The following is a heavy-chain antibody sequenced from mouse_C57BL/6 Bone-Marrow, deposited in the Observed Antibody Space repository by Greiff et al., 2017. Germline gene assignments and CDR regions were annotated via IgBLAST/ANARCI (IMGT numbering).Heavy chain of an antibody. Sequence: VQLKQSGPELVKPGASVKISCKASGYSFTDYNMNWVKQSNGKSLEWIGVINPNYGTTSYNQKFKGKATLTVDQSSSTAYMQLNSLTSEDSAVYYCARWMITTVYYYAMDYWGQGTSVTVSS. CDR1: GYSFTDYN. CDR2: INPNYGTT. J-gene: IGHJ4*01. V-gene: IGHV1-39*01. CDR3: ARWMITTVYYYAMDY. D-gene: IGHD2-4*01.